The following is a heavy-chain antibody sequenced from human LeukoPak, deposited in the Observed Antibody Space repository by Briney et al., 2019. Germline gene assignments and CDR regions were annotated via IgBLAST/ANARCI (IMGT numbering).Heavy chain of an antibody. D-gene: IGHD2-15*01. CDR1: GFTFSSYS. Sequence: GGSLRLSCAASGFTFSSYSMNWVRQAPGRGLEWVSSISSSSSYIYYADSVKGRFTISRDNAKNSLYLQMNSLRAEDTAVYYCARVWEGIGGYCSGGSCYSIDYWGQGTLVTVSS. CDR3: ARVWEGIGGYCSGGSCYSIDY. J-gene: IGHJ4*02. V-gene: IGHV3-21*01. CDR2: ISSSSSYI.